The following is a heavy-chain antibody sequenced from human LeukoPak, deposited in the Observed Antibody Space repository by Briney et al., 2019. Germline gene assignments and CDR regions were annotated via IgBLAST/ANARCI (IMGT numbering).Heavy chain of an antibody. CDR3: ARDLIGYCSSTSCSNGGY. J-gene: IGHJ4*02. CDR2: ISAYNGNT. CDR1: GYTFTSYG. D-gene: IGHD2-2*01. Sequence: ASVKVSCKASGYTFTSYGISWVRQAPGQGLEWMGWISAYNGNTNYAQKLQGRVTMTTDTSTSTAYMELRSLRSDDTAVYYCARDLIGYCSSTSCSNGGYWGQGTLVTVSS. V-gene: IGHV1-18*01.